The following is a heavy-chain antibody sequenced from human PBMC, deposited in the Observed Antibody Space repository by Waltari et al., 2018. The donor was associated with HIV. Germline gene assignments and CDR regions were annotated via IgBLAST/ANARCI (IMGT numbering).Heavy chain of an antibody. J-gene: IGHJ4*02. CDR1: GFTLNSVW. V-gene: IGHV3-15*02. D-gene: IGHD3-10*01. CDR2: IKTKSDGGAT. CDR3: TSEEDYGSGSHFDY. Sequence: EVQLVESGGALLKPGGCLRLSCAASGFTLNSVWLTWVRQAPGKGLEWVGRIKTKSDGGATDYAAAVKGRFTISRDDSKNTVYLQMNSLKIEDTAVYYCTSEEDYGSGSHFDYWGQGTLVTVSS.